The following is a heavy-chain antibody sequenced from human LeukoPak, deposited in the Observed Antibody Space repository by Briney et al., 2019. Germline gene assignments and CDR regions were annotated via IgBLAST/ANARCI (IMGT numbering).Heavy chain of an antibody. CDR3: ARSLYSSSSGFGAFDI. V-gene: IGHV4-34*01. Sequence: SETLSLTCAVYGGSFSGYYWSWIRQPPGKGLEWIGEINHSGSTNYNPSLKSRVTISVDTSKNQFSLKLSSVTAADTAVYYCARSLYSSSSGFGAFDIWGQGTMVTVSS. D-gene: IGHD6-13*01. CDR2: INHSGST. CDR1: GGSFSGYY. J-gene: IGHJ3*02.